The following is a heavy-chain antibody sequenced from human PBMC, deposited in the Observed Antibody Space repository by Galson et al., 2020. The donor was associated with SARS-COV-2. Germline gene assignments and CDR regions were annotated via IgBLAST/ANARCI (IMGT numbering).Heavy chain of an antibody. CDR2: ISGYNGYT. J-gene: IGHJ6*02. D-gene: IGHD5-12*01. V-gene: IGHV1-18*01. CDR1: GYTFSSYG. CDR3: ARDSERLSPDSGSSGYHYYGMDV. Sequence: ASVKVSCKASGYTFSSYGISWVRQAPGQGLEWMGWISGYNGYTKYAQKFQGRVTMTTDTSTIIAYMELRSLRSDDTAVYYCARDSERLSPDSGSSGYHYYGMDVWGQGTTVTVSS.